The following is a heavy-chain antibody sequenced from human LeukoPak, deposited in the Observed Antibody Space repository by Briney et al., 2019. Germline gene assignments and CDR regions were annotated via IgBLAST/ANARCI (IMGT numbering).Heavy chain of an antibody. CDR3: VSPTADYPFLYYFDS. V-gene: IGHV3-30*09. D-gene: IGHD5-12*01. J-gene: IGHJ4*02. CDR1: GFSFSSYS. Sequence: GGSLRLSCTASGFSFSSYSIHWVRQAPGKGLEWVAVISSDGNSKNFALSVKGRFAISRDNSKNTLFLQMNNLRSEDTALYYCVSPTADYPFLYYFDSWGQGTLVTVSS. CDR2: ISSDGNSK.